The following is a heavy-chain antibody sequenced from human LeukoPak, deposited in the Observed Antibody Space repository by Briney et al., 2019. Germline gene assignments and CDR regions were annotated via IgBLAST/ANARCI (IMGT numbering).Heavy chain of an antibody. CDR3: AKRLGGSGTMVYDY. Sequence: GSLRLSCAASGFTFSSYAMSWVRQAPGKGLEWVSAISGSGGSTYYADSVKGRFTISRDNSKNTLYLQMNSLRAEGTAVYYCAKRLGGSGTMVYDYWGQGTLVTVSS. J-gene: IGHJ4*02. CDR2: ISGSGGST. CDR1: GFTFSSYA. D-gene: IGHD4/OR15-4a*01. V-gene: IGHV3-23*01.